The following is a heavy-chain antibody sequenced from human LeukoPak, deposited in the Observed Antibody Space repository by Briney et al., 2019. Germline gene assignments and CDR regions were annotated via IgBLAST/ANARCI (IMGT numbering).Heavy chain of an antibody. CDR2: ISWNSGSI. D-gene: IGHD2-2*01. J-gene: IGHJ2*01. Sequence: GGSLRLSCAASGFTFDDYAMHWVRQAPGKGLEWVSGISWNSGSIGYADSVKGRFTISRDNAKNSLHLQMNSLRAEYTALYYCAKGYCSSTSCHRNYFDLWGRGTLVTVSS. V-gene: IGHV3-9*01. CDR3: AKGYCSSTSCHRNYFDL. CDR1: GFTFDDYA.